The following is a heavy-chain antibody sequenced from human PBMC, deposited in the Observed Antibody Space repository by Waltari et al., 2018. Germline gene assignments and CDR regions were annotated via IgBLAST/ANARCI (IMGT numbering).Heavy chain of an antibody. CDR2: VYHSGKT. CDR3: AGDRAIGLFFDY. Sequence: QVQLQESGQGLVKPSGTLSLTSDVSVDSISGSYWWSWVRQSPEKGLEWIGQVYHSGKTHYNPSLQSRVTISVDKPKNQFSLNLNSVTAADTAVYYCAGDRAIGLFFDYWGRGTLVTVSS. CDR1: VDSISGSYW. J-gene: IGHJ4*02. V-gene: IGHV4-4*02. D-gene: IGHD2-2*01.